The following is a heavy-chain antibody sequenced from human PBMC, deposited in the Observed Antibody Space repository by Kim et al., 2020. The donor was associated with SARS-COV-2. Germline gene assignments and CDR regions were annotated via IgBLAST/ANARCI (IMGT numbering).Heavy chain of an antibody. V-gene: IGHV4-4*02. CDR1: GDSMSSRNW. CDR2: VDRGATA. Sequence: SGTLALTGDVAGDSMSSRNWWSWVRQAPGKGLEWIGQVDRGATADYNPSLRGRVTISLDKSKNPFSLKLTSVTAADTALYSCARHRNYAFD. D-gene: IGHD3-16*02. J-gene: IGHJ3*02. CDR3: ARHRNYAFD.